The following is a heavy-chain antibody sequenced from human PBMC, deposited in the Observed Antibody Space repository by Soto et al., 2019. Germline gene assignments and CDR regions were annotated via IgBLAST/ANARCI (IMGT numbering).Heavy chain of an antibody. CDR2: VYNTGGT. J-gene: IGHJ6*02. CDR1: SGPSSSHN. CDR3: VRQGIGNLHGLVDV. V-gene: IGHV4-59*08. Sequence: QVHLQQSGPGLVKPSETLSLTCTVSSGPSSSHNWGWIRQSPGRGLEWIGYVYNTGGTSYNPSLKGRVTISADASANPISLTLSSVTAADTAIYYCVRQGIGNLHGLVDVWGQGTTVSVSS. D-gene: IGHD1-1*01.